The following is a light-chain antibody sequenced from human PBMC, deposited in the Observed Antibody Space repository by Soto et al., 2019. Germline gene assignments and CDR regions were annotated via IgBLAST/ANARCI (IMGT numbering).Light chain of an antibody. CDR2: WAS. Sequence: DIVMTQSPDSLAVSLGERATINCKSSQSVLYSSNNKNYLAWYQQKPGQPPKLLIYWASTRESGVPDRFSGSGSGTAFTLTISSLQAEDVAVYYCQQYDSTPLTFGQGTKVEIK. J-gene: IGKJ1*01. CDR3: QQYDSTPLT. CDR1: QSVLYSSNNKNY. V-gene: IGKV4-1*01.